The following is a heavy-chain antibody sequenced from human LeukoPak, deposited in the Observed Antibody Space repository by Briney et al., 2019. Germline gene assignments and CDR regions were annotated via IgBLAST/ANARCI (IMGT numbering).Heavy chain of an antibody. V-gene: IGHV4-59*12. D-gene: IGHD1-14*01. CDR1: GNSINIYS. Sequence: PSETLSLTCTVSGNSINIYSWNWNWPSPEKGREWIAYTYYSGTTNYHPSLENRAAISLDLSRHQFSLRLRSVTAADTAVYYCATNFGISAGSAFDIWGQGTMVTVSS. J-gene: IGHJ3*02. CDR2: TYYSGTT. CDR3: ATNFGISAGSAFDI.